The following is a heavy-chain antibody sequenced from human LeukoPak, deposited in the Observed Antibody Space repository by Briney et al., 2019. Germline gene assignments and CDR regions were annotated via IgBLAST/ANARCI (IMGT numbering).Heavy chain of an antibody. CDR3: ARGRFGGTMVRGVIRLNAFDI. J-gene: IGHJ3*02. CDR1: GYTFTSYG. CDR2: IIPIFGTA. V-gene: IGHV1-69*05. D-gene: IGHD3-10*01. Sequence: SVKDSCKASGYTFTSYGISWVRQAPGQGLEWMGGIIPIFGTANYAQKFQGRVTITTDESTSTAYTELSSLRSEDTAVYYCARGRFGGTMVRGVIRLNAFDIWGQGTMVTVSS.